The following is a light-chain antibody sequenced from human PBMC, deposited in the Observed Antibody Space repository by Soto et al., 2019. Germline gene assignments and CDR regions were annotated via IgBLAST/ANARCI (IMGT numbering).Light chain of an antibody. CDR3: SSYTSISPYV. V-gene: IGLV2-14*01. J-gene: IGLJ1*01. Sequence: QSALTQPASVSGSPGQSITISCAGTMRDVGAYNLVSWYQQHPGRAPQLIIYEVRNRPSGISFRFSGSKSGNTASLTISGLQAEDEADYYCSSYTSISPYVFGTGTKLTVL. CDR2: EVR. CDR1: MRDVGAYNL.